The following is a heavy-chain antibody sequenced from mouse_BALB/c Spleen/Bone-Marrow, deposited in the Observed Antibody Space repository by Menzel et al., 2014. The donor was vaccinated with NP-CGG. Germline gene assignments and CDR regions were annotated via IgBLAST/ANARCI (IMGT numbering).Heavy chain of an antibody. Sequence: EVNVVESGGGLVQPGGSRKLSCAASGFTFXSFGMHWVRQAPEKGLEWVAYISSGSSTIYYADTVMGRFTIPRDNPKNTLFLQMTSLRSEDTAMYYCARSGSSSGYFDYWGQGTTLTVSS. CDR2: ISSGSSTI. CDR3: ARSGSSSGYFDY. V-gene: IGHV5-17*02. CDR1: GFTFXSFG. D-gene: IGHD1-1*01. J-gene: IGHJ2*01.